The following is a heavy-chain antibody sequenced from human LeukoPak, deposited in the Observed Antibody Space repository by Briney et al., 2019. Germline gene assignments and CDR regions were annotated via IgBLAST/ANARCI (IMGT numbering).Heavy chain of an antibody. CDR3: ARRSSSWYSKIDS. CDR1: GGSISSSSYD. J-gene: IGHJ4*02. Sequence: SETLSLTCTVSGGSISSSSYDWGWIRQPPGKGLEWIGNIYYSGSTYYNPSLKSRVTISEDTSKNQFSLKLSSVTAADTAVYYCARRSSSWYSKIDSWGQGTLVTVSS. V-gene: IGHV4-39*01. CDR2: IYYSGST. D-gene: IGHD6-13*01.